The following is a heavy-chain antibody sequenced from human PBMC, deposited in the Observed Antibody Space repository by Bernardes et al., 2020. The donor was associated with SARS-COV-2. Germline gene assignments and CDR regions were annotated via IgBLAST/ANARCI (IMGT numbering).Heavy chain of an antibody. Sequence: GGSLRLSCAASGFTFDDYAMHWVRQAPGKGLEWVSVIYSGGSTYYADSVKGRFTISRDNSKNTLYLQMNSLRAEDTAVYYCARDSALNVDYYYGMDVWGQGTTVTVSS. J-gene: IGHJ6*02. CDR2: IYSGGST. CDR1: GFTFDDYA. D-gene: IGHD3-10*01. V-gene: IGHV3-66*02. CDR3: ARDSALNVDYYYGMDV.